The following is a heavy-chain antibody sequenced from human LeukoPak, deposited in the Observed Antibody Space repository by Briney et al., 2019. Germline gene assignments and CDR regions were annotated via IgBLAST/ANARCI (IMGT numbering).Heavy chain of an antibody. CDR2: IYYSGSA. V-gene: IGHV4-61*01. Sequence: SETLSLPCTVSGGSVSSGSYYWSWIRQPPGKGLEWIGYIYYSGSAKYNPSLKSRVTISVDTSKNQFSLKLTSVTAADTAVYYCARGFGDWGLSWFDPWGQGTLVTVSS. D-gene: IGHD3-10*01. J-gene: IGHJ5*02. CDR3: ARGFGDWGLSWFDP. CDR1: GGSVSSGSYY.